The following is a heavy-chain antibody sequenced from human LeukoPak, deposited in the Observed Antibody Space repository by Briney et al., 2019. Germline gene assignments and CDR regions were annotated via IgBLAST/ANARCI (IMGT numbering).Heavy chain of an antibody. Sequence: GGSLRLSCAASGFTFDDYAMHWVRQAPGKSLEWVSGISWNSGSIGYADSVKGRFTISRDNAKNSLYLQMNSLRAEDTALYYCARYSGYDSADDYWGQGTLVTVSS. V-gene: IGHV3-9*01. D-gene: IGHD5-12*01. CDR3: ARYSGYDSADDY. CDR2: ISWNSGSI. J-gene: IGHJ4*02. CDR1: GFTFDDYA.